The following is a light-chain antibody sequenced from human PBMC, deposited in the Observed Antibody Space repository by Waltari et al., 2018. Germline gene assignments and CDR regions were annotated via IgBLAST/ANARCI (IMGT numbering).Light chain of an antibody. V-gene: IGKV3-20*01. CDR2: GVS. CDR1: ESVSGSD. CDR3: QQYGTTPCT. J-gene: IGKJ2*02. Sequence: EIVLTQSPGTLSLSPGERATLSCRASESVSGSDLAWYQQKPGQAPRLLIHGVSSRATGIPDRFSGSGSGTDLSLTISRLEPEDFAVYYCQQYGTTPCTFGQGTKLEI.